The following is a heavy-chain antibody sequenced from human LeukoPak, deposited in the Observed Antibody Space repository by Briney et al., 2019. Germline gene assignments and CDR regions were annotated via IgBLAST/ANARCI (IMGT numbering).Heavy chain of an antibody. CDR2: ISPSGSST. Sequence: GGFLRLSCAASGFTFSSYTMNWVRQAPGKGLEWASSISPSGSSTWHADSVKGRFTISRDNAKNSVYLQMTNLRVDDTAVYYCGRDFLGESGAGGPWGQGILVTVSS. J-gene: IGHJ5*02. CDR3: GRDFLGESGAGGP. V-gene: IGHV3-21*06. CDR1: GFTFSSYT. D-gene: IGHD3-10*01.